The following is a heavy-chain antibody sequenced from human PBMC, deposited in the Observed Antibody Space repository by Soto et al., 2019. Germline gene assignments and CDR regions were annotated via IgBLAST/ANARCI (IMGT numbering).Heavy chain of an antibody. V-gene: IGHV1-18*01. CDR2: ISAYNGNT. CDR1: GYTFTSYG. Sequence: ASVKVSCKASGYTFTSYGISWVRQAPGQGLEWMGWISAYNGNTNYAQKLQGRVTMTTDTSTSTAYMELRSLRSDDTAVYYCAREGQLRPGIAAAGTLCAFDIWGQGTMVTVSS. CDR3: AREGQLRPGIAAAGTLCAFDI. D-gene: IGHD6-13*01. J-gene: IGHJ3*02.